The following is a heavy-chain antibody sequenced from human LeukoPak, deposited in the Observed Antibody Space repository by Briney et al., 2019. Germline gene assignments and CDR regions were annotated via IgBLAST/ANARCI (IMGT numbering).Heavy chain of an antibody. D-gene: IGHD2-2*01. J-gene: IGHJ5*02. CDR2: IYHSGST. V-gene: IGHV4-30-2*01. Sequence: SETLSLTCTVSGGSISSGGYYWSWIRQPPGKGLEWIGYIYHSGSTYYNPSLKSRVTISVDRSKNQFSLKLSSVTAADTAVYYCARTRSVPAAIGNWFDPWGQGTLVTVSS. CDR1: GGSISSGGYY. CDR3: ARTRSVPAAIGNWFDP.